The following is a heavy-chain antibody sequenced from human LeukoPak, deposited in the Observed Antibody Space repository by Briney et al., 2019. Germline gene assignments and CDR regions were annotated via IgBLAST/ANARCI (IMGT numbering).Heavy chain of an antibody. CDR2: IYTSGST. CDR3: ARVSGSYFGGEKTYYFDY. CDR1: GGSISSYY. V-gene: IGHV4-4*07. J-gene: IGHJ4*02. Sequence: SETLSLTCTVSGGSISSYYWSWIRQPAGKGLEWIGRIYTSGSTNYNPSLKSRVTISVDTSKNQFSLKLSSVTAADTAVYYCARVSGSYFGGEKTYYFDYWGQGTLVTVSS. D-gene: IGHD1-26*01.